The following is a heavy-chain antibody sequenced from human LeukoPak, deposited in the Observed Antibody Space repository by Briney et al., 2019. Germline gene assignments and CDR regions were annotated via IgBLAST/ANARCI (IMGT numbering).Heavy chain of an antibody. CDR2: IYPGDSDT. Sequence: GESLKISCKGSGYSFTSYWIGWVRQTPGKGLEWIGIIYPGDSDTRYSPSFQGQVTISADKSISTAYLQWSSLKASDTAMYYCARQNRPVVVTADDAFDIWGQGTMVTVSS. D-gene: IGHD2-21*02. V-gene: IGHV5-51*01. CDR1: GYSFTSYW. J-gene: IGHJ3*02. CDR3: ARQNRPVVVTADDAFDI.